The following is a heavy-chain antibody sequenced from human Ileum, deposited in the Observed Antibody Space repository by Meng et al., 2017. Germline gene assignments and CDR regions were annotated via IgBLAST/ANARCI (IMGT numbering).Heavy chain of an antibody. Sequence: GESLKISCAASGFTFSSDWIHWVRQAPGEGLVWVLRSNTDGSSTNYAGSVKGRFTISRDNAKNTLYLQMNSLRAEDTAVYYCTRDPDQVRGIWGQGTLVTVPS. V-gene: IGHV3-74*01. D-gene: IGHD3-10*01. CDR2: SNTDGSST. CDR1: GFTFSSDW. CDR3: TRDPDQVRGI. J-gene: IGHJ4*02.